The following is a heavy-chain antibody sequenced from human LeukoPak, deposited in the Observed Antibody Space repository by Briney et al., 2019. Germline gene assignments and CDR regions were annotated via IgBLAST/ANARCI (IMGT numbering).Heavy chain of an antibody. J-gene: IGHJ3*02. Sequence: SETLSLTCTLSGGSISIYRWSWIWQPAGKGLEWMGRIDTSGNTNYNPSLNGRVTMSVDTSKTQFYLNLRSVTAADTAIYYCARGIVRGVSAPDIWGQGTMVTVSS. CDR2: IDTSGNT. D-gene: IGHD3-10*01. V-gene: IGHV4-4*07. CDR3: ARGIVRGVSAPDI. CDR1: GGSISIYR.